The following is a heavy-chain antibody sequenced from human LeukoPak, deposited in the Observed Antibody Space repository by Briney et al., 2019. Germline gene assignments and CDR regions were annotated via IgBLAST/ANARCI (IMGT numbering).Heavy chain of an antibody. V-gene: IGHV4-59*01. CDR2: IYYSGST. Sequence: SETLSLTCTVSGGSISSYYWSWIRQPPGKGLEWSGYIYYSGSTNYNPSLKSRVTISVDTSKNQFSLKLSSVTAADTAVYYCARVKSSGWGIGFAYWGQGTLVTVSS. D-gene: IGHD6-19*01. CDR3: ARVKSSGWGIGFAY. J-gene: IGHJ4*02. CDR1: GGSISSYY.